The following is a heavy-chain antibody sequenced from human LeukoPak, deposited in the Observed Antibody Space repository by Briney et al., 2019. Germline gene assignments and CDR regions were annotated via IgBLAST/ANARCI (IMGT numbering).Heavy chain of an antibody. CDR2: ITDSGIST. CDR3: AKDTLIVVIKTDY. CDR1: GFTFSSYA. V-gene: IGHV3-23*01. D-gene: IGHD3-22*01. Sequence: GGSLRLSRAASGFTFSSYAMTWVRQAPGKGLEWVSTITDSGISTYYADSVKGRFTISRDNSKNTLYLQMNSLRADDTAVYYCAKDTLIVVIKTDYWGQGTLVTVSS. J-gene: IGHJ4*02.